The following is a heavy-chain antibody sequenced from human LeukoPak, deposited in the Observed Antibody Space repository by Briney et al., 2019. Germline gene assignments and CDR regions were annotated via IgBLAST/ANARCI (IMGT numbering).Heavy chain of an antibody. CDR1: GFTLSDYY. CDR3: AKDRALVLLWFGESYMDV. D-gene: IGHD3-10*01. J-gene: IGHJ6*03. CDR2: ISSSGRTI. V-gene: IGHV3-11*04. Sequence: GGSLRLSCAASGFTLSDYYMNWIRQAPGKGLEWVSYISSSGRTIYYADSVKGRFTISRDNAKNSLYLQMNSLRAEDTAVYYCAKDRALVLLWFGESYMDVWGKGTTVTISS.